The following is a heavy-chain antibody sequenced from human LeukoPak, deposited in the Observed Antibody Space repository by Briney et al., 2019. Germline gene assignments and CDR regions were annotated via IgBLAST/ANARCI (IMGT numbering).Heavy chain of an antibody. CDR1: GYSFTSYW. CDR2: IYPGDSDT. Sequence: GESLKISGKGSGYSFTSYWIGWVRQMPGKGLEWTGIIYPGDSDTRYSPSFQGQVTISADKSISTAYLQWSSLKASDTAMYYCARSIAARPPPYYYYYYYMDVWGKGTTVTVSS. D-gene: IGHD6-6*01. J-gene: IGHJ6*03. V-gene: IGHV5-51*01. CDR3: ARSIAARPPPYYYYYYYMDV.